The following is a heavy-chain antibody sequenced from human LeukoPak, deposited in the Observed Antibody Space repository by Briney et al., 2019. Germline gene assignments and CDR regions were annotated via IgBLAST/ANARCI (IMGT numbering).Heavy chain of an antibody. CDR3: ARVRFPYPASAGLDY. Sequence: PSRTLSLTCAISGDSVSSNSAAWNWIRQSPSRGLEWLGRTYYRSKWYNDYAGSVKSRITINSDTSKNQFSLQLNSVTPEDTAVYYCARVRFPYPASAGLDYWGQGALVTVSS. CDR2: TYYRSKWYN. CDR1: GDSVSSNSAA. D-gene: IGHD6-19*01. V-gene: IGHV6-1*01. J-gene: IGHJ4*02.